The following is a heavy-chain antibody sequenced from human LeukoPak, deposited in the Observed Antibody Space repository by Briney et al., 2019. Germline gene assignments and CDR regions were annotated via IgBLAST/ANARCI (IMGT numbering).Heavy chain of an antibody. CDR1: GYTFTSYD. CDR3: ARGSQMGHYDFWSGYYFDY. J-gene: IGHJ4*02. D-gene: IGHD3-3*01. Sequence: ASVKVSCKASGYTFTSYDINWVRQATGQGLEWMGWMNPNSGNTGYAQKFQGRVTMTRNTSISTAYMELSSLRSEDTAVYYCARGSQMGHYDFWSGYYFDYWGQGTLVTVSS. V-gene: IGHV1-8*01. CDR2: MNPNSGNT.